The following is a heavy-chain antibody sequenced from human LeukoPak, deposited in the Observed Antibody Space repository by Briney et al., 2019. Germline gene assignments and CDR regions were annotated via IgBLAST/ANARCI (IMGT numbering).Heavy chain of an antibody. CDR1: GGSISDSNYY. CDR3: ARSRFSTGWFFDY. Sequence: PSETLSLTCTVSGGSISDSNYYGGWIRQPPGKGLEWIGNIYYSGNTYYTPSLKSRVTISVDTSKNQFSLKLSSVTAADTAVYYCARSRFSTGWFFDYWGQGTLVTVSS. D-gene: IGHD6-19*01. CDR2: IYYSGNT. J-gene: IGHJ4*01. V-gene: IGHV4-39*01.